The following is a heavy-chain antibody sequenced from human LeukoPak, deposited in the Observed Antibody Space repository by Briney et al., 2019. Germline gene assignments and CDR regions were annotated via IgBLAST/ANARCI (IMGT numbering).Heavy chain of an antibody. CDR2: IFYTGKT. CDR1: GGSVYTSDYY. V-gene: IGHV4-39*07. CDR3: ARVFDS. Sequence: PSETLSLTCTVSGGSVYTSDYYWGWVRQPPGKGPEWIGDIFYTGKTNYNPSLKSRVSISIDTSKNQFSLKLTSMTAADTAVYYCARVFDSWGQGTLVTVSS. J-gene: IGHJ4*02.